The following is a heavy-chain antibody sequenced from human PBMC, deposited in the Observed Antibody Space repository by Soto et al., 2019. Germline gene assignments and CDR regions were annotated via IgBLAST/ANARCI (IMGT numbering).Heavy chain of an antibody. CDR2: INSDGSAT. J-gene: IGHJ3*02. Sequence: VGSLRLSCAASGFTFRNVWMHWVRQAPGKGLVWVSRINSDGSATDYADSVKGRFTISRDNAKNTLSLQMNSLRAEDTAVYYCAREGDAFDIWGQGTLVTVSS. CDR3: AREGDAFDI. CDR1: GFTFRNVW. V-gene: IGHV3-74*01. D-gene: IGHD3-10*01.